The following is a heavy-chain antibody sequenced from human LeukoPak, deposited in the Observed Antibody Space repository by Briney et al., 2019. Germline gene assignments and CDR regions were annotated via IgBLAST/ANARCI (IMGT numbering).Heavy chain of an antibody. CDR3: AKTRPLDSSSWSHGDY. J-gene: IGHJ4*02. D-gene: IGHD6-13*01. CDR2: ISGSGDST. V-gene: IGHV3-23*01. CDR1: EFTFSSYA. Sequence: GGSLRLSCAASEFTFSSYAMSWVRQAPGKGLEWVSAISGSGDSTYYGDSVKGRFTISRDNSKNTLYLQMNSLRAEDTAVYYCAKTRPLDSSSWSHGDYWGQGTLVTVSS.